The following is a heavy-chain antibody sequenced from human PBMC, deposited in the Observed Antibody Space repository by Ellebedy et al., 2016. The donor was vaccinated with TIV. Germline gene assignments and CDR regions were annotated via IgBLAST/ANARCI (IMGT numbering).Heavy chain of an antibody. CDR2: IDPNYGTT. CDR1: GYIFTNYY. Sequence: AASVKVSCKASGYIFTNYYMHWARQAPGQGLEWMGVIDPNYGTTSYAQKFQGRVTMTSDTSTSTVYMRLRSLRSDDTAVYYCAREDLLSSSSSDHYGVDVWGQGTTVTVSS. CDR3: AREDLLSSSSSDHYGVDV. D-gene: IGHD6-6*01. V-gene: IGHV1-46*01. J-gene: IGHJ6*02.